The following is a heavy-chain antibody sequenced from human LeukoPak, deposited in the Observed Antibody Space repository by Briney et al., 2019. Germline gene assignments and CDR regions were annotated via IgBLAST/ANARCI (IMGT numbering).Heavy chain of an antibody. CDR3: ARGLMREYNSGWYMHHFDY. J-gene: IGHJ4*02. V-gene: IGHV3-21*01. CDR2: ISSSSSYI. D-gene: IGHD6-19*01. Sequence: PGGSLRLSCAASGFTFSSYSMNWVRQAPGKGLEWVSSISSSSSYIYYADSVKGRFTISRDNAKNSLYLQMNSLRAEDTAVYYCARGLMREYNSGWYMHHFDYWGQGTLVTVSS. CDR1: GFTFSSYS.